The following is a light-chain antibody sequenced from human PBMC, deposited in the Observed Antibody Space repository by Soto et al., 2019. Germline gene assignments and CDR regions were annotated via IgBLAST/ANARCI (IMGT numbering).Light chain of an antibody. V-gene: IGKV1-39*01. CDR3: QQTYNTPRT. Sequence: DIKMTQSPSSLSASVGDRVTITCRATQNIGFYVNWYQQKPGKAPNLLIYATSNLLSGVPSRFSGSGSGADFTLTISSLQPADFATYYCQQTYNTPRTFGQGTKVEIK. CDR2: ATS. CDR1: QNIGFY. J-gene: IGKJ1*01.